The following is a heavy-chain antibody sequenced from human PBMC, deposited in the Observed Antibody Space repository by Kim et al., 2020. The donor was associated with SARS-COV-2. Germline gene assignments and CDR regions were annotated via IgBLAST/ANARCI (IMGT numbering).Heavy chain of an antibody. CDR2: IKSKTDGGTT. V-gene: IGHV3-15*01. D-gene: IGHD3-3*01. Sequence: GGSLRLSCAASGFTFSNAWMNWVRQAPGKGLEWVGRIKSKTDGGTTDYAAPVKGRFTISRDDSKHTLYLQMNRLKTEDTAVYYCTTDPAGMPFGVVSPSNIDAFYLWGQGTMVTVSS. J-gene: IGHJ3*01. CDR1: GFTFSNAW. CDR3: TTDPAGMPFGVVSPSNIDAFYL.